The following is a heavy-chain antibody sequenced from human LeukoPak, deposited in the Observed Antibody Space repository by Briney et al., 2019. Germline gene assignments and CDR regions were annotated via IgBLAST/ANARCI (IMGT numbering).Heavy chain of an antibody. CDR3: AKSGGYGLIDY. Sequence: PSETLSLTCTVSGASISGSGYYWGWIRQPPGKGLEWIGNIYDSGSTYYNASLQSRVTISIDTSKNQFSLRLSSVTAADTAMYYCAKSGGYGLIDYWGQGTLVTVSS. CDR2: IYDSGST. D-gene: IGHD1-26*01. CDR1: GASISGSGYY. V-gene: IGHV4-39*01. J-gene: IGHJ4*02.